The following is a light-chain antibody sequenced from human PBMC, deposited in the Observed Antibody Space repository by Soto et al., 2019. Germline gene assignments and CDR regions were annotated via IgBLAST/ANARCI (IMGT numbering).Light chain of an antibody. CDR1: QSIDRW. V-gene: IGKV1-5*03. Sequence: DIQMTQSPSTLSASVGDRVTITCRASQSIDRWLAWYQQKPGKAPKLLIYRASSLERGVPSRFSGSGSGTEFTLTISSLQPEDFTTYYCQHYKTYTYTFAQGTKLEIK. J-gene: IGKJ2*01. CDR3: QHYKTYTYT. CDR2: RAS.